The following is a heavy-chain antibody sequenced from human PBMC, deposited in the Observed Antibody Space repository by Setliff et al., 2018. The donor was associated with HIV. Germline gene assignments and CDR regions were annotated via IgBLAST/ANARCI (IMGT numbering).Heavy chain of an antibody. CDR3: AAGNYYLLDY. D-gene: IGHD1-26*01. V-gene: IGHV3-48*03. CDR2: ISSSGTTI. Sequence: PGGSLRLSCAASGFTFSNYEMNWVRQAPGKGLEWVSYISSSGTTIYYADSVKGRFTISRDNAKNLLYLQMNSLRAEDTAVYYCAAGNYYLLDYWGQGTLVTVSS. CDR1: GFTFSNYE. J-gene: IGHJ4*02.